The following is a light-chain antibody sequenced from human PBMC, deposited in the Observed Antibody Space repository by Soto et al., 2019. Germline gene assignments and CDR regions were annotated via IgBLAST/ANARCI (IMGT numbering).Light chain of an antibody. CDR3: QTWGTGIVV. J-gene: IGLJ2*01. V-gene: IGLV4-69*01. CDR1: SGHSNYA. CDR2: LNSDGSH. Sequence: QSVLTQSPSASASLGASVKLTCTLSSGHSNYAIAWHQQQPEKGPRYLMILNSDGSHSKWDGIPDRFSGSSSGAERYLTISSLQSEDEADYYCQTWGTGIVVFSGGTKLTVL.